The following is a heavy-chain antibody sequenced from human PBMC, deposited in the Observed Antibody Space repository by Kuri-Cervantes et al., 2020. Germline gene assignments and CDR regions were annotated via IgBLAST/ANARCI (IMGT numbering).Heavy chain of an antibody. V-gene: IGHV1-2*02. D-gene: IGHD5/OR15-5a*01. CDR1: GYTFTGYY. Sequence: ASVKVSCKASGYTFTGYYIHWVRQAPGQGLEWMGWINPNSGGTNYAQNFQGRVTMARDTSISTAYMELNRLRSDDTAVYYCARDGSRSRRRVNWYFDLWGRGTLVTVSS. CDR3: ARDGSRSRRRVNWYFDL. CDR2: INPNSGGT. J-gene: IGHJ2*01.